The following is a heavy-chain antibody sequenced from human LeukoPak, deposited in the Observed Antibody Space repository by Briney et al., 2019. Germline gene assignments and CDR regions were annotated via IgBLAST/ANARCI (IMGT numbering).Heavy chain of an antibody. V-gene: IGHV1-69*05. CDR1: GYTFTGYY. J-gene: IGHJ5*02. CDR2: IIPIFGTA. CDR3: ARDPLRLGELSFPFDP. Sequence: SVKVSCKASGYTFTGYYMHWVRQAPGQGLEWMGRIIPIFGTANYAQKFQGRVTITTDESTSTAYMELSSLRSEDTAVYYCARDPLRLGELSFPFDPWGQGTLVTVSS. D-gene: IGHD3-16*02.